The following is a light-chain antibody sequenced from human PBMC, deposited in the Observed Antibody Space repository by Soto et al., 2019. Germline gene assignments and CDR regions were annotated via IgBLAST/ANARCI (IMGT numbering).Light chain of an antibody. V-gene: IGLV2-14*03. J-gene: IGLJ3*02. Sequence: QSALTQPASVSGSPGQSITISCTGTSSDVGGYNYVSWYQQHPGKAPKLLIYDVTYRPSGVSNRFSGSKSGNTASLIISGLQAEDEADYYCNSYTTSGTGVFGGGTQLTVL. CDR2: DVT. CDR1: SSDVGGYNY. CDR3: NSYTTSGTGV.